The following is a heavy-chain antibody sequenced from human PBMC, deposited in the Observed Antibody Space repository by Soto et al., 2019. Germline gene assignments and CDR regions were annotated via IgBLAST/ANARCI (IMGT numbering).Heavy chain of an antibody. J-gene: IGHJ6*02. Sequence: ASVKVSCKASGYTFTSYGISWVRQAPGQGLEWMGWISAYNGNTNYAQKLQGRVTMTTDTSTSTAYMELRSLRSDDTAVYYCARYYYDSSGYQVYYYYGMDVWGQGTTVTVSS. CDR1: GYTFTSYG. V-gene: IGHV1-18*01. D-gene: IGHD3-22*01. CDR2: ISAYNGNT. CDR3: ARYYYDSSGYQVYYYYGMDV.